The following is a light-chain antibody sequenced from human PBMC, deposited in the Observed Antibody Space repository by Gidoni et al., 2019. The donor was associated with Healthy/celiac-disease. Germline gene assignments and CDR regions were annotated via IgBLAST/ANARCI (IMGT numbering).Light chain of an antibody. Sequence: QSALTQPASVSGSPGQSITISCTGTSSDGGGYNYVSWYQQHPGKAPNLMIYEVSNRPSGVSNRFSGSKSGNTASLTISLQAEDEADYYCSSDTSSSTPLWVFCGGTKLTVL. CDR3: SSDTSSSTPLWV. CDR2: EVS. J-gene: IGLJ3*02. V-gene: IGLV2-14*01. CDR1: SSDGGGYNY.